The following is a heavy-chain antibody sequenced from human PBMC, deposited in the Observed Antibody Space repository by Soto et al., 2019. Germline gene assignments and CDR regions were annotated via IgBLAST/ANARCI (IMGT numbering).Heavy chain of an antibody. CDR3: AKDITSYSSSWYGDAFDI. CDR2: ISWNSGSI. D-gene: IGHD6-13*01. CDR1: GFTFDDYA. J-gene: IGHJ3*02. Sequence: GGSLRLSCAASGFTFDDYAMHWVRQAPGKGLEWVSGISWNSGSIGYADSVKGRFTISRDNAKNSLYLQMNSLRAEDTALYYCAKDITSYSSSWYGDAFDIWGQGTMVTVSS. V-gene: IGHV3-9*01.